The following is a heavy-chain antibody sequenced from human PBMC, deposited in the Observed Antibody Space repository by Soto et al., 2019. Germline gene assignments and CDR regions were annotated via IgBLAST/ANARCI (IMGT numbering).Heavy chain of an antibody. J-gene: IGHJ5*02. Sequence: ASVKVSCKASGYTFTSYAMHWARQAPGQRLEWMGWINAGNGNTKYSQKFQGRVTITRDTSASTAYMELSSLRSEDTAVYYCARNYGSGSYYFLSWFDPWGQGTLVTVSS. CDR2: INAGNGNT. CDR3: ARNYGSGSYYFLSWFDP. V-gene: IGHV1-3*01. D-gene: IGHD3-10*01. CDR1: GYTFTSYA.